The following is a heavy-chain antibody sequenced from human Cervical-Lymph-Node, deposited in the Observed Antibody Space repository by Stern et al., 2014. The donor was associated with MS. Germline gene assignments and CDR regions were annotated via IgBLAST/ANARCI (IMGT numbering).Heavy chain of an antibody. CDR3: VLTGYYPY. V-gene: IGHV1-69*01. D-gene: IGHD3-9*01. Sequence: QVQLVQSGPEVMQPGSSVKVSCKASGGSFSSYDVSWVRQAPGQGLEWMGRIITLSGSTNYADPLQGRFTMTADESTTTVHMQLSSLRSDDTAVYYCVLTGYYPYWGQGTLVTVSS. CDR2: IITLSGST. J-gene: IGHJ4*02. CDR1: GGSFSSYD.